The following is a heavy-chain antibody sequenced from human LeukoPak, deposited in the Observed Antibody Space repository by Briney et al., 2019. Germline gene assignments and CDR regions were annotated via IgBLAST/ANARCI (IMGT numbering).Heavy chain of an antibody. Sequence: GESLKISCKGSGFTFTTYYIGWVRQMPGKGLEWMGIIYPGDSDTRYSPSFQGQVTISADKSISTAYLQWSSLKASDTAMYYCAKIDRTYCSRSSCYALDSWGQGTLVTVSS. CDR1: GFTFTTYY. CDR3: AKIDRTYCSRSSCYALDS. V-gene: IGHV5-51*01. J-gene: IGHJ4*02. CDR2: IYPGDSDT. D-gene: IGHD2-2*01.